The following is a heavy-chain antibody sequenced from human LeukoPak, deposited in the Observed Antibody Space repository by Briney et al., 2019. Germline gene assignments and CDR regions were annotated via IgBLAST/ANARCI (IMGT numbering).Heavy chain of an antibody. CDR3: ARGGSLGYCSGGSCPPFDY. Sequence: PSETLSLTCTVSGGSINSGGYYWSWIRQHPGKGLEWIGYIYYSGSTYYNPSLKSRVTISIDTSKNQFSLKLSSVTAADTAVYYCARGGSLGYCSGGSCPPFDYWGQGTLVTVSS. V-gene: IGHV4-31*03. CDR2: IYYSGST. J-gene: IGHJ4*01. CDR1: GGSINSGGYY. D-gene: IGHD2-15*01.